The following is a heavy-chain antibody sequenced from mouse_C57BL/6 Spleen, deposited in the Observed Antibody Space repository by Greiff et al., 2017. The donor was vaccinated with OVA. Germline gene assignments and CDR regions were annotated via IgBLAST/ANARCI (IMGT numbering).Heavy chain of an antibody. J-gene: IGHJ1*03. D-gene: IGHD1-1*01. V-gene: IGHV7-3*01. CDR2: IRNKANGYTT. CDR1: GFTFTDYY. CDR3: ARYPHYYGSSPWYFDV. Sequence: EVKLMESGGGLVQPGGSLSLSCAASGFTFTDYYMSWVRQPPGKALEWLGFIRNKANGYTTEYSASVKGRFTISRDNSQSILYLQMNALRAEDSATYYCARYPHYYGSSPWYFDVWGTGTTVTVSS.